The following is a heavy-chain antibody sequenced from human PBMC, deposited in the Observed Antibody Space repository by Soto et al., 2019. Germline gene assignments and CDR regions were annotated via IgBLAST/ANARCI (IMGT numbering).Heavy chain of an antibody. CDR2: VNHRGSA. Sequence: SETLSLTCAVSGGPFSGVYWSWIRQPPRKGLEWIGGVNHRGSANYNPSLESRVTMSVDTSKNQYSLKLTSVTAADSAVYYCARDAFCGSGTCRVGHWFDPWGQGTLVTVSS. D-gene: IGHD2-21*01. CDR3: ARDAFCGSGTCRVGHWFDP. J-gene: IGHJ5*02. CDR1: GGPFSGVY. V-gene: IGHV4-34*01.